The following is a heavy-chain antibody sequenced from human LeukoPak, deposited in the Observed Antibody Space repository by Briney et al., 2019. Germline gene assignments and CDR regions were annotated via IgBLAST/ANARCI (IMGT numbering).Heavy chain of an antibody. Sequence: SETLSLTCTVSGGSLSSSSDYWGWIRQPVGKGLEWIGSIYYSGSTSYNPSLKSRVTISVDTSKNQFSLRLSSVTAADTAVYYCARLQYGDFYFDYWGQGTLVTVSS. D-gene: IGHD4-17*01. J-gene: IGHJ4*02. CDR2: IYYSGST. CDR1: GGSLSSSSDY. V-gene: IGHV4-39*01. CDR3: ARLQYGDFYFDY.